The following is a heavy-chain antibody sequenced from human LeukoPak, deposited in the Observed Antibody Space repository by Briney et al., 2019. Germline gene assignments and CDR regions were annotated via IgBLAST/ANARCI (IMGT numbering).Heavy chain of an antibody. CDR1: GFTFSSYS. CDR2: IGSRGNHI. D-gene: IGHD2-15*01. CDR3: VREYCGAGTCLPIR. Sequence: PGGSLRLSCAASGFTFSSYSMNWVRQAPGKGLEWVSSIGSRGNHIYYADSVKGRFTISRDNAKSSLYLQMNSLRAEDTAVYYCVREYCGAGTCLPIRWGQGTLVTVSS. J-gene: IGHJ4*02. V-gene: IGHV3-21*01.